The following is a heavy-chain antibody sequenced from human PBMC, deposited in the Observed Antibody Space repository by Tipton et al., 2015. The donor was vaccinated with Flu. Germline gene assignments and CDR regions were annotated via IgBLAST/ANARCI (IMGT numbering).Heavy chain of an antibody. CDR2: IKQGGDEK. V-gene: IGHV3-7*01. J-gene: IGHJ4*02. CDR1: GFTFSTYW. D-gene: IGHD2-8*02. CDR3: ARTRGGYCTATACFADYFDH. Sequence: SLRLSCAASGFTFSTYWMSWVRQAPGKGLEWVANIKQGGDEKYYVDSVKGRFTISRDNPKNSLYLQMNSLRAEDTAVYYCARTRGGYCTATACFADYFDHWGQGILVTVSS.